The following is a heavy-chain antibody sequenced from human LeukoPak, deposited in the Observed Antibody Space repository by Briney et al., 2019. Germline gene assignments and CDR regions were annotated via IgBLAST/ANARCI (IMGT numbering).Heavy chain of an antibody. CDR2: INSDGSST. V-gene: IGHV3-74*01. J-gene: IGHJ4*02. CDR3: ARASGASSSWYGFGDFDY. CDR1: GFTFDDYA. D-gene: IGHD6-13*01. Sequence: GGSLRLSCAVSGFTFDDYAMHWVRQPPGKGLEWVSRINSDGSSTSYADSVKGRFTISRDNAKNTLYLQMNSLRAEDTAVYYCARASGASSSWYGFGDFDYWGQGTLVTVSS.